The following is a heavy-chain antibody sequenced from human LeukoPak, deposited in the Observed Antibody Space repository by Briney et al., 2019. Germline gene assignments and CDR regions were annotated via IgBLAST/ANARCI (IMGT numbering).Heavy chain of an antibody. V-gene: IGHV4-59*08. D-gene: IGHD5-24*01. CDR3: ARHVTISGPYDASDI. Sequence: PSETLSLTCTVSVDSISSYYWSWIRQPPGKGLEWIGYIYYSGGTDYNPSLKSRVTISVDTSKNQFSLKLRSVTAADTAVYYCARHVTISGPYDASDIWGQGTMVTVSP. CDR2: IYYSGGT. CDR1: VDSISSYY. J-gene: IGHJ3*02.